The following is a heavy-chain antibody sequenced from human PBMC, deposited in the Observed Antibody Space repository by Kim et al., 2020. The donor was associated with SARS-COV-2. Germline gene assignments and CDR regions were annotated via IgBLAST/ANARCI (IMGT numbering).Heavy chain of an antibody. CDR2: ISWNSGSI. D-gene: IGHD6-13*01. CDR3: AKDRSSWYKSQDAFDI. V-gene: IGHV3-9*01. Sequence: GGSLRLSCAASGFTFDDYAMHWVRQAPGKGLEWVSGISWNSGSIGYADSVKGRFTISRDNAKNSLYLQMNSLRAEDTALYYCAKDRSSWYKSQDAFDIWGQGTMVTVSS. CDR1: GFTFDDYA. J-gene: IGHJ3*02.